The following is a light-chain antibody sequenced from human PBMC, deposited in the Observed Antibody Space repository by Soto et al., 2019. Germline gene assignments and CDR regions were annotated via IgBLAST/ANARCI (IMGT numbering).Light chain of an antibody. CDR3: SSYTSSSTLV. CDR1: SSDVGGYNY. Sequence: QSVLTQPASVSGSPGQSITISCTGSSSDVGGYNYVSWYQQHPGKVSKLMIYEVSNRPSGVSNRFSGSKSGNTASLTISGLQAEDEADYYCSSYTSSSTLVFGGGTKLTVL. CDR2: EVS. V-gene: IGLV2-14*01. J-gene: IGLJ2*01.